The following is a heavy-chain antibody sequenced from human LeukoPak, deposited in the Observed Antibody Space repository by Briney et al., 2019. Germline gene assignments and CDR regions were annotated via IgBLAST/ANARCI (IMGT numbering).Heavy chain of an antibody. D-gene: IGHD2-2*01. Sequence: ASVKVSCKASGYTFTSYDIKWVRQATGQGLGWMGWMNPNSGNTGYAQKFQGRVTMTRNTSISTAYMELSSLRSEDTAVYYCARYGVPAAQYYFDYWGQGTLVTVSS. J-gene: IGHJ4*02. CDR3: ARYGVPAAQYYFDY. V-gene: IGHV1-8*01. CDR1: GYTFTSYD. CDR2: MNPNSGNT.